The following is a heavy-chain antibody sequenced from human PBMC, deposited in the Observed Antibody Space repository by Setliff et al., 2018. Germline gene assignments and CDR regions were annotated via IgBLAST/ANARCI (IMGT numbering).Heavy chain of an antibody. CDR2: IYPGDSAT. CDR3: ARPSGWPRGDYYYGMDV. Sequence: GESLKISCKGSGYSFTSYWIGWVRQMPGKGLEWMGIIYPGDSATRYSPSFQGQVTISADKSISTAYLQWSSLKASDTAIYYCARPSGWPRGDYYYGMDVWGQGTTVTVSS. D-gene: IGHD6-19*01. CDR1: GYSFTSYW. V-gene: IGHV5-51*01. J-gene: IGHJ6*02.